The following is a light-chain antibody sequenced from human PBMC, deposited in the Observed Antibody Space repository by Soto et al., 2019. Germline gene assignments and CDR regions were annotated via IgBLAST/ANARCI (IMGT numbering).Light chain of an antibody. J-gene: IGKJ4*01. CDR3: QLSKT. CDR1: QSVKSS. Sequence: EIVMPQSPATLSVSPGERATLSCRASQSVKSSLAWYQQRRGQAPRLLIYDTFNRATGIPARFSGSVSGTDFTLTISSLEPEDFAGYYCQLSKTFGGGTKVDI. CDR2: DTF. V-gene: IGKV3-11*01.